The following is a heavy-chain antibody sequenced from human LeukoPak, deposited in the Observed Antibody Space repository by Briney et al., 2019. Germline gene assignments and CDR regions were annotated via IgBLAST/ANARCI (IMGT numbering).Heavy chain of an antibody. Sequence: SETLSLTCTVSGGSISSYYWSWIRQPPGKGLEWIGYIYYSGSTNYNPSLKSRVTILVDTSKNQFSLKLSSVTAADTAVYYCARGLTSMPPGGYWGQGTLVTVSS. J-gene: IGHJ4*02. CDR2: IYYSGST. V-gene: IGHV4-59*12. CDR1: GGSISSYY. CDR3: ARGLTSMPPGGY. D-gene: IGHD2/OR15-2a*01.